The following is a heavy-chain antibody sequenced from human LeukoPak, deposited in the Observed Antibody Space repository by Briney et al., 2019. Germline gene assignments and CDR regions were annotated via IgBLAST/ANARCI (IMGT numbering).Heavy chain of an antibody. V-gene: IGHV4-38-2*02. CDR1: GYSISSGYY. J-gene: IGHJ4*02. D-gene: IGHD3-3*01. CDR2: IYHSGST. Sequence: SETLSLTCAVSGYSISSGYYWGWIRQPPGQGLEWIGSIYHSGSTYYNPSLKSRVTISVDTSKNQFSLKLSSVTAADTAVYYCARDETHYDFWSGYYHYFDYWGQGTLVTVSS. CDR3: ARDETHYDFWSGYYHYFDY.